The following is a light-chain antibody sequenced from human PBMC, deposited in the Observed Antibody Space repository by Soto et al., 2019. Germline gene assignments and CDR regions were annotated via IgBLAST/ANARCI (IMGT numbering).Light chain of an antibody. CDR1: QSVSSSY. Sequence: EIVLTQSPGTLSLSPGERATVSCRASQSVSSSYLAWYQQKPGQAPRLLIYGASSRATGIPDRFSGSGSGTDFTLTISRLEPEDFAVYFCHQYGSSPQTFDQGTKVEIK. CDR3: HQYGSSPQT. CDR2: GAS. J-gene: IGKJ1*01. V-gene: IGKV3-20*01.